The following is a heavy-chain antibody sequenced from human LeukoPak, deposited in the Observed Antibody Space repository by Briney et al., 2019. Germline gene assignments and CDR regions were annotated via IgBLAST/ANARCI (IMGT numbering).Heavy chain of an antibody. CDR3: ARESSVKDFDY. V-gene: IGHV3-48*01. D-gene: IGHD2-2*01. Sequence: SGGSLRLSCAASGFTFSSYSMNWVRQAPGKGLEWVSYISSSSSTIYYADSVKGRFTISRDNAKNSLYLQMNSLRAEDTAVYYCARESSVKDFDYWGQGTLVTVSS. CDR1: GFTFSSYS. J-gene: IGHJ4*02. CDR2: ISSSSSTI.